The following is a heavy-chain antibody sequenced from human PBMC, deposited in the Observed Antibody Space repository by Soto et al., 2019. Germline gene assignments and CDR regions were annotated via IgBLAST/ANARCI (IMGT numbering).Heavy chain of an antibody. D-gene: IGHD1-26*01. CDR3: ARIVGATENFDY. CDR2: IYYSGST. Sequence: SATLSLTCTVSGGSISSYYWSWIRQPPGKGLEWIGYIYYSGSTNYNPSLKSRVTISVDTSKNQFSLKLSSVTAADTAVYYCARIVGATENFDYWGQGTLVTVSS. CDR1: GGSISSYY. J-gene: IGHJ4*02. V-gene: IGHV4-59*01.